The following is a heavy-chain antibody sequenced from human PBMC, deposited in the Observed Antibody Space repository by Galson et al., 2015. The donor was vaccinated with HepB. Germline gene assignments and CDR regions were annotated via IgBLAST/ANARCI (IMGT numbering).Heavy chain of an antibody. CDR1: GFTFSSYS. Sequence: CAASGFTFSSYSMNWVRQAPGKGLEWVSSISSSSSYIYYADSVKGRFTISRDNAKNSLYLQMNSLRAEDTAVYYCARDGQQLEYYYYYYMDVWGKGTTVTVSS. CDR2: ISSSSSYI. V-gene: IGHV3-21*01. D-gene: IGHD6-13*01. J-gene: IGHJ6*03. CDR3: ARDGQQLEYYYYYYMDV.